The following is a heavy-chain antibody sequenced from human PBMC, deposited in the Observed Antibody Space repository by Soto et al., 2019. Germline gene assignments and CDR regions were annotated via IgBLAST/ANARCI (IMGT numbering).Heavy chain of an antibody. J-gene: IGHJ4*02. Sequence: GGSLRLSCAASGFTFSSYAMSWVRQAPGKGLEWVSAISGSGGSTYYADSAKGRFTISRDNSKNTLYLQMNSLRAEDTAVYYCAKTPLYYDILTGPFDYWGQGTLVTVSS. D-gene: IGHD3-9*01. V-gene: IGHV3-23*01. CDR3: AKTPLYYDILTGPFDY. CDR2: ISGSGGST. CDR1: GFTFSSYA.